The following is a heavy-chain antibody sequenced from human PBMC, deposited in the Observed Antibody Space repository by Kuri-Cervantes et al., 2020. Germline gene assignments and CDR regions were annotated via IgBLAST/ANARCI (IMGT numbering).Heavy chain of an antibody. V-gene: IGHV1-2*02. Sequence: ASVNVSCKASGYTFTGYYMHWVRQAPGQGLEWMGWINPNSGGTNYAQKFQGRVTMTRDTSISTAYMELSRLRSDDTAVYYCARAPPVGATRVDYWGQGTLVTVSS. CDR2: INPNSGGT. CDR1: GYTFTGYY. D-gene: IGHD1-26*01. J-gene: IGHJ4*02. CDR3: ARAPPVGATRVDY.